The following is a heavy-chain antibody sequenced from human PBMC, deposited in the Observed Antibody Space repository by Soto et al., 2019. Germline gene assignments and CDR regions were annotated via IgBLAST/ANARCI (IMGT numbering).Heavy chain of an antibody. Sequence: RASVKVSCKASGYTFTDYYIHWVRQAPGQGLELMGWINPNSGGTNYAQKFQGRVTMTRDTSITTAYMELSRLRSDDTAVYYCARDRLRYFDWLIWVPGLSDAFDIWGQGTMVTVSS. D-gene: IGHD3-9*01. CDR2: INPNSGGT. V-gene: IGHV1-2*02. CDR1: GYTFTDYY. J-gene: IGHJ3*02. CDR3: ARDRLRYFDWLIWVPGLSDAFDI.